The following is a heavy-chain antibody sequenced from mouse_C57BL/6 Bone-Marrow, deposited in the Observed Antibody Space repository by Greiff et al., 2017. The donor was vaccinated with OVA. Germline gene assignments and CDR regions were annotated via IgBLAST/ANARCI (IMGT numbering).Heavy chain of an antibody. J-gene: IGHJ3*01. V-gene: IGHV1-76*01. CDR3: ARDYDYGDGWFAY. D-gene: IGHD2-4*01. Sequence: QVQLQQSGAELVRPGASVKLSCKASGYTFTDYYINWVKQRPGQGLEWIARIYPGSGNTYYNEKFKGKATLTAEKSSSTAYMQLSSLTSEDSAVYFCARDYDYGDGWFAYWGQGTLVTVSA. CDR1: GYTFTDYY. CDR2: IYPGSGNT.